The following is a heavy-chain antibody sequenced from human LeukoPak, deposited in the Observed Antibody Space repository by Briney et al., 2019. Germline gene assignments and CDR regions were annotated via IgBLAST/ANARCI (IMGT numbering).Heavy chain of an antibody. D-gene: IGHD2-2*01. CDR3: ASRLYCSNTRCRNLPFAY. J-gene: IGHJ4*02. CDR1: GGTFSSYA. V-gene: IGHV1-69*01. CDR2: IIPIFGTA. Sequence: GASVKVSCKASGGTFSSYAINWVRQAPGQGLEWMGGIIPIFGTANYAQKFQDRVTITADESTSTAYMELSSLRSEDTAIYYCASRLYCSNTRCRNLPFAYWGQGTLVTVSS.